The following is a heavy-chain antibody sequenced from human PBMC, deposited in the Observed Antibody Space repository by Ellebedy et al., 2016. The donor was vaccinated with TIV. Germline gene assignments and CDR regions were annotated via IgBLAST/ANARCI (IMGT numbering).Heavy chain of an antibody. J-gene: IGHJ4*02. CDR2: IYPGDSDT. D-gene: IGHD2-15*01. CDR3: ARVGSFSVVVVATPLDY. V-gene: IGHV5-51*01. Sequence: GESLKISCKGSGYSFSNNWIVWVRQMPGKGLEWMGLIYPGDSDTRYSPSFQGQVTIADDKSISTAYLQWSSLKASDTAMYYCARVGSFSVVVVATPLDYWGQGTLVTVSS. CDR1: GYSFSNNW.